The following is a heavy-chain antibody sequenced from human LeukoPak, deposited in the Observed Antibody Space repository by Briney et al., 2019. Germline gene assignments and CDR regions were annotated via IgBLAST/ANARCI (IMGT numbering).Heavy chain of an antibody. CDR2: MSTSGTT. J-gene: IGHJ5*02. CDR3: ARGYTLGWFDP. Sequence: SETLSLTCTVSGGSISRYYWSWIRQPAGKGLEWIGRMSTSGTTNYNPSLKSRVTMSVDTSKNQFSLKLSSVTAADTAVYYCARGYTLGWFDPWGQGTLVTVSS. V-gene: IGHV4-4*07. D-gene: IGHD1-14*01. CDR1: GGSISRYY.